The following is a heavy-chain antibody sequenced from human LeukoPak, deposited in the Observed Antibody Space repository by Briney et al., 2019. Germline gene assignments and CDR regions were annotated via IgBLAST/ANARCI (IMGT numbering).Heavy chain of an antibody. D-gene: IGHD2-15*01. Sequence: GGSLRLSCAVSGLTFSSCAMSWVRLAPGKGLEWVSSISSTGGTTYYADAVKGRFTTSRDNSKNTLYLEMNSLRAEDTAAYFCAKDGSYGSSWYFYFDYWGQGTLVSVSS. CDR3: AKDGSYGSSWYFYFDY. CDR2: ISSTGGTT. J-gene: IGHJ4*02. V-gene: IGHV3-23*01. CDR1: GLTFSSCA.